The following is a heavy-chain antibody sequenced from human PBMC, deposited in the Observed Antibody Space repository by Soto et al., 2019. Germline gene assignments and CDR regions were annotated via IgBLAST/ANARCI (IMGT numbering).Heavy chain of an antibody. V-gene: IGHV3-23*01. CDR1: GFTFSSYA. CDR3: AKSRSGWWGDDY. J-gene: IGHJ4*02. Sequence: EVQLLESGGGLVQPGGSLRLSCAASGFTFSSYAMSWVRQAPGKGLEWVSAISGSGGSTYYADSVKGRFTVSRDNSKNTLYLQMNSLRAEDTAVYYRAKSRSGWWGDDYWGQGTLVTVSS. D-gene: IGHD6-19*01. CDR2: ISGSGGST.